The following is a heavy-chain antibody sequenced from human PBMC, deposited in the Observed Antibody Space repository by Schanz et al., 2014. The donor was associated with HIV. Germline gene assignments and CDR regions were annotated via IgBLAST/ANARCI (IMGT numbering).Heavy chain of an antibody. CDR2: ISYDGTNK. CDR3: AKVGRPEYGDYDVYFLDY. D-gene: IGHD4-17*01. V-gene: IGHV3-30*18. Sequence: VQLVESGGGLIQPGGSLRLSCAASGFSVTQGYISWVRQAPGKGLEWVAVISYDGTNKDYGDSVKGRFTISRDNSKNTLNLQMDSLRREDTAVYYCAKVGRPEYGDYDVYFLDYWGQGTLVTVSS. CDR1: GFSVTQGY. J-gene: IGHJ4*02.